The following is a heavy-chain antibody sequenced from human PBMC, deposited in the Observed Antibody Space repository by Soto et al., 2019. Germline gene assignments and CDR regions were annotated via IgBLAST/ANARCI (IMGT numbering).Heavy chain of an antibody. CDR3: AKDQYSSSWPSHAAFDI. CDR2: ISYDGSNK. CDR1: GFTFSSYG. Sequence: QVQLVEAGGGVVQPGRSLRLSCAAAGFTFSSYGMHWVRQAPGKGREWVAVISYDGSNKYYADSVKGRFTISRDNSKNTLYLQMNSLRAEDTAVYYCAKDQYSSSWPSHAAFDIWGQGTMVTVSS. V-gene: IGHV3-30*18. D-gene: IGHD6-13*01. J-gene: IGHJ3*02.